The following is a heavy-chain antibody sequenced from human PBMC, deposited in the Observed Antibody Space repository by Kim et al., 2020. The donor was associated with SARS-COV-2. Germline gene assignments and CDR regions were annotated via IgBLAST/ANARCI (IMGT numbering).Heavy chain of an antibody. V-gene: IGHV1-2*06. CDR2: INPNSGGT. D-gene: IGHD6-19*01. CDR3: ARAAWGSGRRGYYMDV. J-gene: IGHJ6*03. Sequence: ASVKVSCKASGYTFTGYYMHWVRQAPGQGLEWMGRINPNSGGTNYAQKFQGRVTMTRDTSISTAYMELSRLRSDDTAVYYCARAAWGSGRRGYYMDVWGKGTTVTVSS. CDR1: GYTFTGYY.